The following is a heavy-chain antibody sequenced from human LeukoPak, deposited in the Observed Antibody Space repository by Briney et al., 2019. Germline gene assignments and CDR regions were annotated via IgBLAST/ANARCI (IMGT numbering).Heavy chain of an antibody. Sequence: PGGSLRLSCAASGFTFSGYGIHWVRQTPGRGLEWVAFITYDGSNKYYSDSVKGRFTISRDNAKNSLYLQMNSLRAEDTALYYCARASSGYYYFFYYMDVWGKGTTVTVSS. CDR2: ITYDGSNK. CDR3: ARASSGYYYFFYYMDV. V-gene: IGHV3-30*12. J-gene: IGHJ6*03. CDR1: GFTFSGYG. D-gene: IGHD3-22*01.